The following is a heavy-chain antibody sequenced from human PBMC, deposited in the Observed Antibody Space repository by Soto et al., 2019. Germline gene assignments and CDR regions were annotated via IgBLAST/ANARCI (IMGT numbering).Heavy chain of an antibody. CDR2: IYHSGST. D-gene: IGHD2-2*01. CDR3: ANLPATSDFDY. V-gene: IGHV4-4*02. J-gene: IGHJ4*02. CDR1: GGSISISNW. Sequence: PSETLSLTCAVSGGSISISNWCSWVRQPPGKGLEWIGEIYHSGSTNYNPSLKSRVTISVDKSKNQFSLKLSSVTAADTAVYYCANLPATSDFDYWGQGTLVTVSS.